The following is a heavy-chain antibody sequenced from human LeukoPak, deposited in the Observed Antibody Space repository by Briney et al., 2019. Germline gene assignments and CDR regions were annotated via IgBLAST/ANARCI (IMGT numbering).Heavy chain of an antibody. CDR1: GFTFSSYA. J-gene: IGHJ4*02. CDR3: ARDLLLWFGELLV. Sequence: GGSLRLSCAASGFTFSSYAMHWVRQAPGKGLEWVAVISYDGSNKYYADSVKGRFTISRDNSKDTLYLQMNSLRAEDTAVYYCARDLLLWFGELLVWGQGTLVTVSS. CDR2: ISYDGSNK. D-gene: IGHD3-10*01. V-gene: IGHV3-30*04.